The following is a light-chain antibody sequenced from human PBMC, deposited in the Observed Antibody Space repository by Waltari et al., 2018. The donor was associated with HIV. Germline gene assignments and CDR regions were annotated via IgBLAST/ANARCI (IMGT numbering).Light chain of an antibody. V-gene: IGLV2-23*02. J-gene: IGLJ3*02. Sequence: QSALTQPASVSGSPGQSITISCTGTSSDIGGYNLVSWYQHHPDKAPKRIIYEVNVRPSGVSDRFSGSKSGNTASLTISGLQAGDEADYYCCSYAGSTTFVEFGGGTKLTVL. CDR3: CSYAGSTTFVE. CDR2: EVN. CDR1: SSDIGGYNL.